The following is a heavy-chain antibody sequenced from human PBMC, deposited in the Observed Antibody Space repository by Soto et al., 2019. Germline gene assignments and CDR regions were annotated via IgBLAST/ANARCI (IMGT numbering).Heavy chain of an antibody. CDR1: GFTFSDYY. Sequence: QVQLVESGGGLVKPGGSLRLSCAASGFTFSDYYMTWIRQAPGKGLEWVSYITTSGSNIYYADSVKGRFTISRDNAKNALYLQMNSLRAEDTAVYYCARAPPTDWGMDVWGQGTKVTVAS. CDR2: ITTSGSNI. CDR3: ARAPPTDWGMDV. J-gene: IGHJ6*02. V-gene: IGHV3-11*01. D-gene: IGHD3-9*01.